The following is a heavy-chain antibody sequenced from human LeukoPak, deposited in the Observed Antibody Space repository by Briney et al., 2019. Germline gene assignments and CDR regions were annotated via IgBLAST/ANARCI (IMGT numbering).Heavy chain of an antibody. J-gene: IGHJ3*02. V-gene: IGHV4-59*08. CDR3: ARADGGVYCTNGVCYVAFDI. D-gene: IGHD2-8*01. CDR2: IYYSGST. CDR1: GGSISSYY. Sequence: SETLSLTCTVSGGSISSYYWSWIRQPPGKGLEWIGYIYYSGSTNYNPSLKSRVTISVDTSKNQFSLKLSSVTAADTAVYYCARADGGVYCTNGVCYVAFDIWGQGTMVTVSS.